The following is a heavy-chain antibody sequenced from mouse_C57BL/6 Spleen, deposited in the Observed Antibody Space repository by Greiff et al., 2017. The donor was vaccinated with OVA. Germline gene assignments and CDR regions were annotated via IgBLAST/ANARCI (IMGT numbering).Heavy chain of an antibody. Sequence: LVESGAELVRPGTSVKMSCKASGYTFTNYWIGWAKQRPGHGLEWIGDIYPGGGYTNYNEKVKGKATLTADKYSSTAYMQFSSLTSEDSAIYYFARAGGYDGLVYFDYWGQGTTLTVSS. CDR1: GYTFTNYW. CDR3: ARAGGYDGLVYFDY. D-gene: IGHD2-2*01. CDR2: IYPGGGYT. V-gene: IGHV1-63*01. J-gene: IGHJ2*01.